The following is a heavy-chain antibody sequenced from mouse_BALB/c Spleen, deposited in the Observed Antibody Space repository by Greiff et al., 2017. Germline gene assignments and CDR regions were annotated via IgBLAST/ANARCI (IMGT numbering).Heavy chain of an antibody. J-gene: IGHJ4*01. CDR1: GFSLTDYG. CDR3: AKPPYYGNYEAMDY. V-gene: IGHV2-6-5*01. Sequence: VKVVESGPGLVAPSQSLSITCTVSGFSLTDYGVSWIRQPPGKGLEWLGVIWGGGSTYYNSALKSRLSISKDNSKSQVFLKMNSLQTDDTAMYYCAKPPYYGNYEAMDYWGQGTSVTVSS. D-gene: IGHD2-10*01. CDR2: IWGGGST.